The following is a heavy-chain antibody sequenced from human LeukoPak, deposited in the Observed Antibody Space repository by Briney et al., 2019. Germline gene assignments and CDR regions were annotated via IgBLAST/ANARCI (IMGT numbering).Heavy chain of an antibody. D-gene: IGHD2-2*01. CDR2: ISSSGSTI. V-gene: IGHV3-48*04. CDR1: GFTFSSYG. CDR3: ARDPSVVVPAAMGAFDI. J-gene: IGHJ3*02. Sequence: PGGSLRLSCAASGFTFSSYGMNWVRQAPGKGLEWVSYISSSGSTIYYADSVKGRFTISRDNAKNSLYLQMNSLRAEDTAVYYCARDPSVVVPAAMGAFDIWGQGTMVTVSS.